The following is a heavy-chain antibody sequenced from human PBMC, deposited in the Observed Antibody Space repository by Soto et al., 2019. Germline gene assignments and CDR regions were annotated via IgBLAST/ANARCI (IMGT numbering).Heavy chain of an antibody. CDR2: ISSSSSYI. D-gene: IGHD3-22*01. Sequence: KPGGSLRLSCAASGFTFSSYSMNWVRQAPRKGLEWVSSISSSSSYIYYADSVKGRFTISRDNAKNSLYLQMNSLRAEDTAVYYCARDYYDSSEQLYYYGMDVWGQGTTVTVSS. V-gene: IGHV3-21*01. CDR1: GFTFSSYS. CDR3: ARDYYDSSEQLYYYGMDV. J-gene: IGHJ6*02.